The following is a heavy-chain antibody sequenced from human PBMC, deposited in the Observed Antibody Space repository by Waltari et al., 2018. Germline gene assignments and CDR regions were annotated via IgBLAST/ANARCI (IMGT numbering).Heavy chain of an antibody. J-gene: IGHJ3*02. CDR2: TCRGSY. V-gene: IGHV6-1*01. Sequence: QVQLQVSGPGLVKPSQTLSLTCAISGDSVSSYSVAWNWIRQSPSRGLEWLGRTCRGSYNYAPSVNSRRSITVDTSKNQFSLQLNSVTPEDTAVYYCARGAHSAFDIWGQGTMVTVSS. CDR3: ARGAHSAFDI. CDR1: GDSVSSYSVA.